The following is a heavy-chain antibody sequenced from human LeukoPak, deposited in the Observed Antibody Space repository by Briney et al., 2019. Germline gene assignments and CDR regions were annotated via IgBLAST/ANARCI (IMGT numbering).Heavy chain of an antibody. Sequence: GESLKISCKGSGYSFTSYWIGWVRQMPGKGLERMGIIYPGDTDTRYSPSFQGQVTISADKSISTAYLQWSSLKASDTAMYYCARQVSFLRYFDWLLDYFDYWGQGTLVTVSS. V-gene: IGHV5-51*01. J-gene: IGHJ4*02. CDR2: IYPGDTDT. D-gene: IGHD3-9*01. CDR1: GYSFTSYW. CDR3: ARQVSFLRYFDWLLDYFDY.